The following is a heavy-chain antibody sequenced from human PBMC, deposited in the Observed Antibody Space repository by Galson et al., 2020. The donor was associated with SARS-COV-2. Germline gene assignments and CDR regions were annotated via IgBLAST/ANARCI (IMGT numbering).Heavy chain of an antibody. V-gene: IGHV4-61*02. CDR3: AREGNCTNGVCYWGWFDP. CDR2: IYTSGST. CDR1: GGSISSGSYY. Sequence: SETLSLTCTVSGGSISSGSYYWSWIRQPAGKGLEWIGRIYTSGSTNYNPSLKSRVTISVDTSKNQFSLKLSSVTAADTAVYYCAREGNCTNGVCYWGWFDPWGQGTLVTVSS. D-gene: IGHD2-8*01. J-gene: IGHJ5*02.